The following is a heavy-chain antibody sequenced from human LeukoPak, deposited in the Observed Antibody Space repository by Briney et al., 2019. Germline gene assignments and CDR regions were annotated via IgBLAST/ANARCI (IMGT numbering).Heavy chain of an antibody. CDR1: GYTFTSYA. D-gene: IGHD2-21*02. CDR2: ISAYNGNT. CDR3: ARGTCGGDCELGLGYYYGMDV. J-gene: IGHJ6*02. Sequence: ASVKVSCKASGYTFTSYAMHWVRQAPGQGLEWMGWISAYNGNTNYAQKLQGRVTMTTDTSTSTAYMELRSLRSDDTAVYYCARGTCGGDCELGLGYYYGMDVWGQGTTVTVSS. V-gene: IGHV1-18*01.